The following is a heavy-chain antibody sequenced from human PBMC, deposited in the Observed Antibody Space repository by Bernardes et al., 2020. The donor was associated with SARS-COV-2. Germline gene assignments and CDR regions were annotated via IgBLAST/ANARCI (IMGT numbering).Heavy chain of an antibody. Sequence: GGSLRLSCAASGFSFHHYNMHWVRQAPGKGLEWVASISNDGSDRYEADSVKGRFTISRDNPKNTVYLQMNSLRAEDTAVYYCATQIINWGSWGMDVWGQGTTVTVSS. CDR3: ATQIINWGSWGMDV. CDR1: GFSFHHYN. J-gene: IGHJ6*02. CDR2: ISNDGSDR. D-gene: IGHD7-27*01. V-gene: IGHV3-30*03.